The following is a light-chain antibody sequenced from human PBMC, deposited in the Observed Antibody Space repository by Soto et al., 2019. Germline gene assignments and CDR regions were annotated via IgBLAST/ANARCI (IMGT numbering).Light chain of an antibody. CDR3: QQYDNWPPYT. J-gene: IGKJ2*01. CDR1: QSVSTN. V-gene: IGKV3-15*01. CDR2: GAS. Sequence: EMVMTQSPATLSVSPGERATLSCRASQSVSTNLAWYPQKPGQAPRLLIYGASTRAIGIPARFSGSGSGTEFTLTISSLQSEDFAVYYCQQYDNWPPYTFGQGTKLEIK.